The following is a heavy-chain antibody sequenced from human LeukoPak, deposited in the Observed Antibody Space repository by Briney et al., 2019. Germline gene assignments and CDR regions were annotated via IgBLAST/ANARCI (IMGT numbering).Heavy chain of an antibody. J-gene: IGHJ6*02. Sequence: SQTLSLTCAISGDSVSSNSAAWNWIRQSPSRGLEWLGRTYYRSKWYNDYAVSVKSRITINPDTSKNQFSLQLNSVTPEDTAVYYCARGPQLWLGEGDYYYYGMDVWGQGTTVTVSS. D-gene: IGHD5-18*01. CDR1: GDSVSSNSAA. V-gene: IGHV6-1*01. CDR3: ARGPQLWLGEGDYYYYGMDV. CDR2: TYYRSKWYN.